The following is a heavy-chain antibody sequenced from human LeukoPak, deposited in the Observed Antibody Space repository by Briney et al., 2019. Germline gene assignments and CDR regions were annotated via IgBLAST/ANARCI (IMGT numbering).Heavy chain of an antibody. Sequence: GGSLRLSCAASGFTFSSYSMNWVRQAPGKGLERVSYISSTSSTIYYADSVKGRFTISRDNAKNSLYLQMNGLRAEDTAVYYCARDPRGPTGYDSSGRDSFDYWGQGTLVTVSS. CDR1: GFTFSSYS. CDR2: ISSTSSTI. CDR3: ARDPRGPTGYDSSGRDSFDY. D-gene: IGHD3-22*01. V-gene: IGHV3-48*01. J-gene: IGHJ4*02.